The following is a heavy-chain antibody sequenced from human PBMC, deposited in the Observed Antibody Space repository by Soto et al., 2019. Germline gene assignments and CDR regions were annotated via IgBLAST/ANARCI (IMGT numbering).Heavy chain of an antibody. Sequence: GASVKVSCKASGYTFTSYGISWVRQAPGQGLEWMGWISAYNGNTNYAQKLQGRVTMTTDTSTSTAYMELRSLRSEDTAVYYCATSRGLYCISTSCYYTFDYWGQGTLVTVSS. J-gene: IGHJ4*02. CDR3: ATSRGLYCISTSCYYTFDY. CDR2: ISAYNGNT. D-gene: IGHD2-2*01. CDR1: GYTFTSYG. V-gene: IGHV1-18*01.